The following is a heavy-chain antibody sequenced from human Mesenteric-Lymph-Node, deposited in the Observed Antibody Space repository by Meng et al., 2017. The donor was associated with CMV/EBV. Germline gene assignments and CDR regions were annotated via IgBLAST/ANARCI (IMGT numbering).Heavy chain of an antibody. CDR2: RQYDGGNK. D-gene: IGHD6-13*01. Sequence: GGSLRLSCAASGFNFSTYGMHWVRQAPGKGLEWVAFRQYDGGNKYYADSVKGRFIISRDNSKNTVYLQMNSLRAEDTAVYYCAKDQVYTSSAVWAMDVWGQGTTVTVSS. V-gene: IGHV3-30*02. CDR3: AKDQVYTSSAVWAMDV. CDR1: GFNFSTYG. J-gene: IGHJ6*02.